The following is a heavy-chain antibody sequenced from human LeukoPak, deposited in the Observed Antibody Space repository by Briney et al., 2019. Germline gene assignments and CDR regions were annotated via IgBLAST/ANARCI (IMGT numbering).Heavy chain of an antibody. CDR3: AREYSGSLYYMDV. D-gene: IGHD1-26*01. CDR2: KNPNSGGT. Sequence: ASVNLSYTASGYTFTVYYMHWVRQAPGQGLEWMGWKNPNSGGTNYSQEFQGRVTITRDTYISTAYMELSRLRSDDTAVYYCAREYSGSLYYMDVWGKGTTVTVSS. V-gene: IGHV1-2*02. CDR1: GYTFTVYY. J-gene: IGHJ6*03.